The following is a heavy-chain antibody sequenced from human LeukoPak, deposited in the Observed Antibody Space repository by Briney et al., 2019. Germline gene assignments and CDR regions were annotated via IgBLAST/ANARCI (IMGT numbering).Heavy chain of an antibody. CDR2: IRYDGSNK. CDR3: AKDEAMVRGVIIRLHY. Sequence: PGGSLRLSCAASGFTFSSYAMSWVRQAPGKGLEWVAFIRYDGSNKYYADSVKGRFTISRDNSKNTLYLQMNSLRAEDTAVYYCAKDEAMVRGVIIRLHYWGQGTLVTVSS. CDR1: GFTFSSYA. J-gene: IGHJ4*02. V-gene: IGHV3-30*02. D-gene: IGHD3-10*01.